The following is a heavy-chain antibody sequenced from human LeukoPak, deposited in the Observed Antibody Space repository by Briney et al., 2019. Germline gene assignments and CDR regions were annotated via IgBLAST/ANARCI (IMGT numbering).Heavy chain of an antibody. D-gene: IGHD3-16*02. V-gene: IGHV3-15*01. CDR1: GFTFSNAW. CDR3: TTDGYRWGPRRV. CDR2: IKSKTDGGTT. J-gene: IGHJ6*02. Sequence: PGGSLRLSCAASGFTFSNAWMSWVRQAPGKGLEWVGRIKSKTDGGTTDDAAPGKGRFTISRDDSKKTLYLQMNSLKTEDTAVYYCTTDGYRWGPRRVWGQGTTVTVSS.